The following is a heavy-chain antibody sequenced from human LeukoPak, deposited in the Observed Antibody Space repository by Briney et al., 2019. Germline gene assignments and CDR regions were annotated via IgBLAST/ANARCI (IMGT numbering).Heavy chain of an antibody. CDR3: ARGGSYLSAFDI. V-gene: IGHV3-20*04. J-gene: IGHJ3*02. Sequence: PGGSLRLSCAASGFTFDDNGMSWVRQAPGKGLEWVSGINWNGAYTNYADSVKGRFTISRDNSKNTLYLQMNSLRAEDTAVYYCARGGSYLSAFDIWGQGTMVTVSS. D-gene: IGHD1-26*01. CDR1: GFTFDDNG. CDR2: INWNGAYT.